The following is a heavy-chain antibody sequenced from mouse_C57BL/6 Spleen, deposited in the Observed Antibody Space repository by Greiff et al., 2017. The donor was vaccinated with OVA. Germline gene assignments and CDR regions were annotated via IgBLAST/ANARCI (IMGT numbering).Heavy chain of an antibody. CDR1: GYTFTSYW. J-gene: IGHJ3*01. CDR2: IDPSDSET. D-gene: IGHD2-4*01. V-gene: IGHV1-52*01. CDR3: ARGDYYDYEGFAY. Sequence: QVRLQQPGAELVRPGSSVKLSCKASGYTFTSYWMHWVKQRPIQGLEWIGNIDPSDSETHYNQKFKDKATLTVDKSSSTAYMQLSSLTSEDSAVYYCARGDYYDYEGFAYWGQGTLVTVSA.